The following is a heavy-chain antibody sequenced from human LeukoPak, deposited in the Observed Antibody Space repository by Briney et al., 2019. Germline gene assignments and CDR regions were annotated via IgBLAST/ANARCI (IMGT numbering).Heavy chain of an antibody. CDR3: AKDTSFWNLRFDY. CDR1: RYTFTGYY. CDR2: INPNSGVT. V-gene: IGHV1-2*02. Sequence: ASVKVSCKASRYTFTGYYMHWVRQAPGQGLEWMGWINPNSGVTDYAQNFQGRVTMTRDTSISTAYVELSRLRSDDTAVYYCAKDTSFWNLRFDYWGQGTLVTVSS. J-gene: IGHJ4*02. D-gene: IGHD3-3*01.